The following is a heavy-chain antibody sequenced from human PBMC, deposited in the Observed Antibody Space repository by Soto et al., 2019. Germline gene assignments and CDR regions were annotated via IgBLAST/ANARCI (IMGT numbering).Heavy chain of an antibody. CDR3: TTGASAGRRDF. V-gene: IGHV1-24*01. D-gene: IGHD6-13*01. CDR2: IDPEDGKT. CDR1: GFTFSDLS. J-gene: IGHJ4*02. Sequence: ASVKVSCKVSGFTFSDLSIHWVRQSPGKGLEWMGGIDPEDGKTIYALKFQGRITMTEDSSSDTAYLEVNKLMSNDTAFYYCTTGASAGRRDFWGQGTLVTAPQ.